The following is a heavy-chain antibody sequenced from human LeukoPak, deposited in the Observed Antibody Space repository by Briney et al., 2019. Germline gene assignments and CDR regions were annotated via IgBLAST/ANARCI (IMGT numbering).Heavy chain of an antibody. CDR2: INWNGGST. Sequence: PGGSLRLSXAASGFTFDDYGMSWVRQAPGKGLEWVSGINWNGGSTGYADSVKGRFTISRDNAKNSLYLQMNSLRAEDTALYYCARVGTEVRGVIIIYYYYYMDVWGKGTTVTVSS. CDR1: GFTFDDYG. V-gene: IGHV3-20*04. D-gene: IGHD3-10*01. J-gene: IGHJ6*03. CDR3: ARVGTEVRGVIIIYYYYYMDV.